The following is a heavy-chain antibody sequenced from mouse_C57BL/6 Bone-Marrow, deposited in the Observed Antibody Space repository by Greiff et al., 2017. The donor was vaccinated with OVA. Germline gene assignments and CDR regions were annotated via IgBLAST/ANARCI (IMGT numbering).Heavy chain of an antibody. J-gene: IGHJ4*01. Sequence: VQLQQPGAELVKPGASVKMSCKASGYTFTSYWITWVKQRPGPGLEWIGDIYPGSGSTNYNEKFKSKATLTVDTSSSTAYMQLSSLTSEDSAVYYCARGIYYGNYYAMDYWGQGTSVTVSS. CDR3: ARGIYYGNYYAMDY. CDR1: GYTFTSYW. CDR2: IYPGSGST. V-gene: IGHV1-55*01. D-gene: IGHD2-1*01.